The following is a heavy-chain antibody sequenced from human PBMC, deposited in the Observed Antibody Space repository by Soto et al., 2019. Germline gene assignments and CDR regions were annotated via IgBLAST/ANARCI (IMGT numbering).Heavy chain of an antibody. J-gene: IGHJ6*02. CDR1: GFTFRNYD. CDR3: ARTDRDFYVLDV. V-gene: IGHV3-13*05. CDR2: ISAAGDP. Sequence: EVQLVESGGGLVQPGGSLRLSCEASGFTFRNYDMHWVRQGTGKGLEWVSGISAAGDPDYADSEGRFTISRENAQNSFFLQMNSLRVGDTAVYYCARTDRDFYVLDVWGQGTTVIVSS.